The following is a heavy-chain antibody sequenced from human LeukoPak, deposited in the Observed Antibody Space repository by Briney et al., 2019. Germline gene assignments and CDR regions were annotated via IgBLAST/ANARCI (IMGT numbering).Heavy chain of an antibody. V-gene: IGHV1-69*13. J-gene: IGHJ4*02. D-gene: IGHD2-2*01. CDR1: GGTFSSYS. CDR2: IFPIFGTA. CDR3: ARDRGSSPADDY. Sequence: SVKVSCKVSGGTFSSYSISWVRQAPGQGLEWMGGIFPIFGTAHYAQGFQDRVTITADESTSTAYMDLISLRSEDTAVYYCARDRGSSPADDYWGQGTLVTVSS.